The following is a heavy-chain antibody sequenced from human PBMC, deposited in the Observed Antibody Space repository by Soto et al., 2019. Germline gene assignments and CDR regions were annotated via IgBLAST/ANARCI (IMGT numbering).Heavy chain of an antibody. CDR3: ARDSGIVVDVGSCQDY. J-gene: IGHJ4*02. Sequence: QVQLVQFGAEVKKPGASVTVSCKASGYPFSNYHMHWVRQAPGQGFEWMGSINPSGGSTTYAQKFQGRVIMSSDTSTSSVYMELSSLRSDDTAVYYCARDSGIVVDVGSCQDYWGQGTPVTVSS. D-gene: IGHD2-2*01. CDR1: GYPFSNYH. CDR2: INPSGGST. V-gene: IGHV1-46*01.